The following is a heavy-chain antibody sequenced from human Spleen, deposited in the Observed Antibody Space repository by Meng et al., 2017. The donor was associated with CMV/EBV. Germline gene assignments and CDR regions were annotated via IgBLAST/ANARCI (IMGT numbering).Heavy chain of an antibody. CDR1: GYTFTDYY. J-gene: IGHJ6*02. Sequence: ASVKVSCKASGYTFTDYYVHWVRQDPGQGLEWMGWINPKTGDTIYAQKFQGRVTMTRDTSISTAYMELSRLRSDDTAVYYCARVRGRGHYYYGMDVWGQGTTVTVSS. D-gene: IGHD1-26*01. V-gene: IGHV1-2*02. CDR3: ARVRGRGHYYYGMDV. CDR2: INPKTGDT.